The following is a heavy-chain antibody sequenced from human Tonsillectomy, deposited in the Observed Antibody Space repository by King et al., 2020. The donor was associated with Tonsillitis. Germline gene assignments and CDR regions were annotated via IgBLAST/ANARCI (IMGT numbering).Heavy chain of an antibody. CDR3: ARDGRELTGNYYFDH. CDR1: GFTFSTYA. D-gene: IGHD7-27*01. V-gene: IGHV3-30-3*01. Sequence: VQLVESGGGVVQPGRSLRLSCAASGFTFSTYAMHWVRQAPGKGLEWVAVISYEGINKYYTDSVQGRFTISRDNSKNTLYLQMDSLRAEDTAVYYCARDGRELTGNYYFDHWGQGTLVTVPS. J-gene: IGHJ4*02. CDR2: ISYEGINK.